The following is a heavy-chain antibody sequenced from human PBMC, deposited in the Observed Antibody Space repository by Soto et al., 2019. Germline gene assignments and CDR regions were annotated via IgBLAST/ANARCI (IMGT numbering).Heavy chain of an antibody. Sequence: QVQLVQSGAEVKKPGASVKVSCKASGYTFTSYGISWVRQAPGQGLEWMGWISAYNGNTNYAQKLQGRVTMTTDTSTSTDYMELRSLRSDDTAVYYCARASRYYDFWSGYYLSDYWGQGTLGTVSS. J-gene: IGHJ4*02. CDR1: GYTFTSYG. D-gene: IGHD3-3*01. CDR3: ARASRYYDFWSGYYLSDY. V-gene: IGHV1-18*04. CDR2: ISAYNGNT.